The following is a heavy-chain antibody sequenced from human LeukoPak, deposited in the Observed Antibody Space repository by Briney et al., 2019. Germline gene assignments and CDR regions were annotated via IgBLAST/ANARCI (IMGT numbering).Heavy chain of an antibody. CDR3: AAEGYSGYERLDAFDI. CDR2: IVVGSGNT. D-gene: IGHD5-12*01. V-gene: IGHV1-58*01. J-gene: IGHJ3*02. CDR1: GFTFTSSA. Sequence: GTSVKVSCKASGFTFTSSAVQWVRQARGQRLEWIGWIVVGSGNTNYAQKFQERVTITRDMSTSTAYMELSSLRSEDTAVYYCAAEGYSGYERLDAFDIWGQGTMVTVSS.